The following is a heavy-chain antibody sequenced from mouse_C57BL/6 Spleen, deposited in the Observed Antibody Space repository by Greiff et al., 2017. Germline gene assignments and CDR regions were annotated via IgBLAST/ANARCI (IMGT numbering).Heavy chain of an antibody. CDR1: GYSITSGYY. Sequence: VQLKESGPGLVKPSQSLSLTCSVTGYSITSGYYWNWIRQFPGNKLEWMGYISYDGSNNYNPSLKNRISITRDTSKNQFFLKLNSVTTEDTATYYCARGATEFDYWGQGTTLTVSS. CDR2: ISYDGSN. V-gene: IGHV3-6*01. CDR3: ARGATEFDY. D-gene: IGHD3-1*01. J-gene: IGHJ2*01.